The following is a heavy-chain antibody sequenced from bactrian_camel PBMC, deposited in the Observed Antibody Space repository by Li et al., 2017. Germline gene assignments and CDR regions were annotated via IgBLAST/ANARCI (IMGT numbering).Heavy chain of an antibody. D-gene: IGHD5*01. CDR2: LSYIRGSA. CDR1: GLDLIDNC. V-gene: IGHV3-3*01. J-gene: IGHJ4*01. CDR3: AARRSGCPPPWRSEGTY. Sequence: HVQLVESGGGSVQAGDSLRLSCSASGLDLIDNCLGWFRQAPNQEREAVAILSYIRGSAPIYAGSVKGRFTVSRDNAKRTIYLQMNSLKPEDSAIYYCAARRSGCPPPWRSEGTYWGQGTQVTVS.